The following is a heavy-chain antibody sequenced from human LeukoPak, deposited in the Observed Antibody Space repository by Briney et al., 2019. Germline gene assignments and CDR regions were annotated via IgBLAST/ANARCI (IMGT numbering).Heavy chain of an antibody. Sequence: PSETLSLTCTVSGGSISSGSYYWSWIRQPAGKGLEWIGYIYYSGSTNYNPSLKSRVTISVDTSKNQFSLKLSSVTAADTAVYYCARTIFGVFDYWGQGTLVTVSS. CDR2: IYYSGST. V-gene: IGHV4-61*10. D-gene: IGHD3-3*01. CDR3: ARTIFGVFDY. J-gene: IGHJ4*02. CDR1: GGSISSGSYY.